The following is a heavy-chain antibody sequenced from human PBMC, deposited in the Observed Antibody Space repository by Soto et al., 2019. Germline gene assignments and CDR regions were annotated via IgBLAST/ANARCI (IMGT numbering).Heavy chain of an antibody. CDR3: ARELYGSGSSEHWFDP. J-gene: IGHJ5*02. Sequence: QVQLQQWGAGLLKPSETLSLTCAVYGGSFSVYYWSWIRHPPGKGLEWIGEINHSGSTNYNPSLKSRVTLSVDTSKNLFSLKLSSVTAADTAVYYCARELYGSGSSEHWFDPWGQGTLVTVSS. CDR1: GGSFSVYY. D-gene: IGHD3-10*01. CDR2: INHSGST. V-gene: IGHV4-34*01.